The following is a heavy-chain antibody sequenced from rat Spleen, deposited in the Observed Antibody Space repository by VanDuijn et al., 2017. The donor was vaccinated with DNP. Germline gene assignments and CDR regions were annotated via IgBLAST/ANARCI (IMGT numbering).Heavy chain of an antibody. J-gene: IGHJ2*01. Sequence: EVQLVESGGGLVQPGRSLKLSCAVSGLTFSNYGMHWIRQAPTKGLEWVASISPSGGNTYSRDSVKGRFTISRDNAKSTLYLQMNSLRSEDMATYYCIRWNSGHFDYWGQGVMVTVSS. V-gene: IGHV5-19*01. D-gene: IGHD4-3*01. CDR1: GLTFSNYG. CDR3: IRWNSGHFDY. CDR2: ISPSGGNT.